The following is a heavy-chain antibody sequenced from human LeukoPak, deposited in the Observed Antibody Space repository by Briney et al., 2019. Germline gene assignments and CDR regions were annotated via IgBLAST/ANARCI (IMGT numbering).Heavy chain of an antibody. J-gene: IGHJ3*02. CDR3: ARRISSSWYNYAFDI. CDR2: ISSSGSTI. D-gene: IGHD6-13*01. V-gene: IGHV3-11*04. CDR1: GFTFSDYY. Sequence: GSLRLSCAASGFTFSDYYMSWIRQAPGKGLEWVSYISSSGSTIYYADSVNGRFTISRDNAKNSLYLQMNSLRAEDTAVYYCARRISSSWYNYAFDIWGQGTMVTVSS.